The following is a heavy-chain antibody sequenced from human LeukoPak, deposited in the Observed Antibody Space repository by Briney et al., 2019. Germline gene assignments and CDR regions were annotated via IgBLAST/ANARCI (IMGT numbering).Heavy chain of an antibody. CDR2: ISSNGDST. D-gene: IGHD3-16*01. V-gene: IGHV3-64*01. CDR3: AREVDGGFDP. J-gene: IGHJ5*02. CDR1: GFTFSIYT. Sequence: GGSLRLSCAASGFTFSIYTMHWVRQAPGKGLQSVSAISSNGDSTYYVKSVKDRFTISRDNSKNTLSLKMVSLRVEDTAMYYCAREVDGGFDPWGQGTLVTVSS.